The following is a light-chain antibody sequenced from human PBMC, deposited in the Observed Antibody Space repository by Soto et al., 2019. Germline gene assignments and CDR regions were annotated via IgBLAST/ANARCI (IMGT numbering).Light chain of an antibody. CDR1: RSIATY. CDR2: AAS. CDR3: QQSCSGQLT. J-gene: IGKJ3*01. Sequence: DIQMTQSPSSVSASVGDRVTITCRASRSIATYLNWYQQAPGRAPKVVVYAASTLPSGVPSRFSGSGGGTEFTLTITSLQAEDSGTYYCQQSCSGQLTFGPGTKVEVK. V-gene: IGKV1-39*01.